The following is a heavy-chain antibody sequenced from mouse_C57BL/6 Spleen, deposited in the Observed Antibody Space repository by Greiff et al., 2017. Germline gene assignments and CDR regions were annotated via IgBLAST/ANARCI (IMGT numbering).Heavy chain of an antibody. Sequence: QVQLQQPGTELVKPGASVKLSCKASGYTFTSYWMHWVKQRPGQGLEWIGNINPSNGGTNYNEKFESKATLTVDKSSSTAYMQLSSLTSEDAAVYYCARSSSDYWYFDVWGTGTTVTVSS. J-gene: IGHJ1*03. V-gene: IGHV1-53*01. CDR3: ARSSSDYWYFDV. CDR1: GYTFTSYW. D-gene: IGHD3-1*01. CDR2: INPSNGGT.